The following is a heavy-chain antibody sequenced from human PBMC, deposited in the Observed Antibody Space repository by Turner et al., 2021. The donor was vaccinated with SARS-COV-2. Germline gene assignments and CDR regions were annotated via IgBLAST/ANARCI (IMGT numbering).Heavy chain of an antibody. CDR3: ATAPPYCPNGVCPSWFDP. D-gene: IGHD2-8*01. CDR1: GYTLTELS. J-gene: IGHJ5*02. V-gene: IGHV1-24*01. Sequence: VLLVPSGAEVQKPAASVKVSCQVSGYTLTELSMPWVRQAPGKGLEWMGGFDPEDGETIYARKFQGRVTMTEDTSTDTAYMGLSSLGSEDTAVYYCATAPPYCPNGVCPSWFDPWGQGTLVTVAS. CDR2: FDPEDGET.